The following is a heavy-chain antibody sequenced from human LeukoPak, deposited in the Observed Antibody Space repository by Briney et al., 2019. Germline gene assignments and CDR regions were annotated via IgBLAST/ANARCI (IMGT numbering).Heavy chain of an antibody. CDR3: AGERGVGEFY. CDR2: VSSSSSSI. D-gene: IGHD3-10*01. Sequence: PGGSLRLSCAASGFTFSTYTMNWVRQAPGKGLEWVSSVSSSSSSIYYADSVKGRFSISRDNAKNSLYLQMNSLSAGDTGVYYCAGERGVGEFYWGQGTLVTVSS. J-gene: IGHJ4*02. V-gene: IGHV3-21*01. CDR1: GFTFSTYT.